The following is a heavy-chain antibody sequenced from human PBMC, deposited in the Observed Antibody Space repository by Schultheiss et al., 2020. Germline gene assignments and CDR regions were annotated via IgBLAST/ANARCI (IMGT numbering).Heavy chain of an antibody. D-gene: IGHD6-19*01. CDR3: ASRPSSGWDRPFDY. Sequence: ASVKVSCKASGYTFTSYDINWVRQATGQGLEWMGWMNPNSGNTGYAQKFQGRVTMTRNTSISTAYMELSRLRSDDTAVYYCASRPSSGWDRPFDYWGQGTLVTVSS. CDR1: GYTFTSYD. CDR2: MNPNSGNT. V-gene: IGHV1-8*01. J-gene: IGHJ4*02.